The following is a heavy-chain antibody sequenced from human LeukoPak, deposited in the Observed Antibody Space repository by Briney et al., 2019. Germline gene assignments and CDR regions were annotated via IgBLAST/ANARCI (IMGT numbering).Heavy chain of an antibody. V-gene: IGHV4-4*07. CDR2: VHISETT. CDR3: ARGYRISEIRFFEWLLDY. J-gene: IGHJ4*02. D-gene: IGHD3-3*01. CDR1: AGSISGYY. Sequence: SDTLSLTCTVSAGSISGYYWHWIRQPSGKGLEWIGRVHISETTIYNRSLKSRVTMSVDTSNNHFSLNLSSVTAADTAVYYCARGYRISEIRFFEWLLDYWGQGYLVSVSS.